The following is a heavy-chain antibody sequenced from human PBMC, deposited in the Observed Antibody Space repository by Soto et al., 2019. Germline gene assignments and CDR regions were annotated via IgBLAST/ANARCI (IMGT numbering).Heavy chain of an antibody. V-gene: IGHV1-2*02. CDR2: INPNSGGT. Sequence: QVQLVQSGAEVKKPGASVKVSCKASGYTFIGYYMHWVRQAPGQGLEWMGWINPNSGGTNYAQKFQGRVTMTRDTSISTAYMELSRLRSDDTAVYYCARESYYVEVGPLGSVVDAFDIWGQGTMVTVSS. J-gene: IGHJ3*02. D-gene: IGHD1-26*01. CDR3: ARESYYVEVGPLGSVVDAFDI. CDR1: GYTFIGYY.